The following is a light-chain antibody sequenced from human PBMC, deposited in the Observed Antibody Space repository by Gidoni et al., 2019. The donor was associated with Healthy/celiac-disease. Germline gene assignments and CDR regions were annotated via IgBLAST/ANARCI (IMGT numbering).Light chain of an antibody. V-gene: IGKV3-20*01. CDR3: QQYGSSPPWT. J-gene: IGKJ1*01. Sequence: IVLPQSPGPLSLSPGERATPSCRASQSGSSSYLAWYQQKPGQAPRLLIYGASSMATGIPDMFSGSGSGTDFTLTTSRLEPEDFAVYYCQQYGSSPPWTFGQGTKVEIK. CDR2: GAS. CDR1: QSGSSSY.